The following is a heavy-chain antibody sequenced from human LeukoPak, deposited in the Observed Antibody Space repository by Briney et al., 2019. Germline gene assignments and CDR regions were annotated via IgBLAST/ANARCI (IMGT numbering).Heavy chain of an antibody. CDR3: AKKSHSSGNFNYFDY. V-gene: IGHV3-23*01. CDR2: ISGSGGCT. CDR1: GFTFSSYA. J-gene: IGHJ4*02. Sequence: GGSLRLSCAASGFTFSSYAMSWVRQAPGKGLEWVSAISGSGGCTYYADSVKGRFTISRDNSKNTLYLQMNSLRAEDTAVYYCAKKSHSSGNFNYFDYWGQGTLVTVSS. D-gene: IGHD6-19*01.